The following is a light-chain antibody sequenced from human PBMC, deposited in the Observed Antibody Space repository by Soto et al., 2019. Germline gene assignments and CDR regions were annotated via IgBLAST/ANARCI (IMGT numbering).Light chain of an antibody. CDR1: QYINTR. J-gene: IGKJ1*01. Sequence: EIVLTQSPATLSSFLGDRVTLXXRASQYINTRLAWYQHRPGQAPRXIIYQTSIRAAGIPARFSASGTGTDFTLTISDVQPEDFAVYYCHQRQSWPRTFGQGTKVDIK. CDR3: HQRQSWPRT. CDR2: QTS. V-gene: IGKV3-11*01.